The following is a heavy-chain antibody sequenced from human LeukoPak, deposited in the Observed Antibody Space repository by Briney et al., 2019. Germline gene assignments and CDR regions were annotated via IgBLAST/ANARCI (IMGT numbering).Heavy chain of an antibody. D-gene: IGHD1-7*01. CDR1: GFTFDDYA. CDR3: AKGLYLASRNYDAFDI. J-gene: IGHJ3*02. CDR2: ISWNSGSI. Sequence: GGSLRLSCAASGFTFDDYAMHWVRQAPGKGLEWVSGISWNSGSIDYADALKGRFTIPRDNAKNSLYLQMNSLRAEDTALYYCAKGLYLASRNYDAFDIWGQGTKVTVSS. V-gene: IGHV3-9*01.